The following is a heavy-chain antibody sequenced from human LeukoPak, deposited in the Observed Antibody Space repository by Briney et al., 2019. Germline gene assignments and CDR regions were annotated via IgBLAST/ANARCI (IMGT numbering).Heavy chain of an antibody. CDR1: GFTFSSYA. V-gene: IGHV3-23*01. CDR2: LSNIGSST. J-gene: IGHJ4*02. CDR3: ASGGNYDFWSGYIHY. D-gene: IGHD3-3*01. Sequence: GGSLRLSCAASGFTFSSYAMSWVRQAPGKGLEWVSALSNIGSSTSYADSVKGRFTISRDNSKNTLYLQMNSLRAEDTAVYYCASGGNYDFWSGYIHYWGQGTLVTVSS.